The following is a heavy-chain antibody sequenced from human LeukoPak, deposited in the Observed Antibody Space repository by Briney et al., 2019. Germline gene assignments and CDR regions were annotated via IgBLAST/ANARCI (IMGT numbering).Heavy chain of an antibody. CDR2: ISYDGSNK. Sequence: GGSLRLSCAASGLSFSNSSMHWVRQAPGKGLEWVAVISYDGSNKYYADSVKGRFTISRDNSKNTLYLQMNSLRAEDTAVYYCAKDATGLNYYDETWGQGTLVTVSS. D-gene: IGHD3-22*01. J-gene: IGHJ5*02. CDR1: GLSFSNSS. V-gene: IGHV3-30*18. CDR3: AKDATGLNYYDET.